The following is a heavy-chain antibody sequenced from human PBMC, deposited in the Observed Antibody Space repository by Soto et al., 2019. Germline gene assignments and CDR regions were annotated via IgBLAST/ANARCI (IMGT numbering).Heavy chain of an antibody. D-gene: IGHD6-6*01. CDR2: LIPIFGAA. J-gene: IGHJ5*02. CDR3: ARGRSSPNFDP. Sequence: QVQLVQSGAEVRKPGSSVKVSCKISGGTFTNYVISWLRQAPGQGLEWMGGLIPIFGAANLAQTFQGRVTITADESTRTVNMELSSLTSEDTAVYYCARGRSSPNFDPWGQGTLVTVSS. CDR1: GGTFTNYV. V-gene: IGHV1-69*01.